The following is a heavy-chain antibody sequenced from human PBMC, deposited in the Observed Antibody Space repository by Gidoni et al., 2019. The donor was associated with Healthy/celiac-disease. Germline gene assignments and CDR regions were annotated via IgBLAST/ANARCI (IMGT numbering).Heavy chain of an antibody. CDR1: GFTFSSDA. V-gene: IGHV3-23*01. J-gene: IGHJ4*02. CDR2: ISGSGGST. CDR3: AKYPTVTTLDYFDY. D-gene: IGHD4-17*01. Sequence: EVQLLESGGGLIQPGGSMRLSCAASGFTFSSDAMSWVRQAPGKGLEWVSAISGSGGSTYYADSVKGRFTISRDNSKNTLYLQMNSLRAEDTAVYYCAKYPTVTTLDYFDYWGQGTLVTVSS.